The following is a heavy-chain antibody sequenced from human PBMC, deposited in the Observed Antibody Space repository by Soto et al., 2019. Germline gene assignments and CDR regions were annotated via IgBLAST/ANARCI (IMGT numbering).Heavy chain of an antibody. CDR2: INTDGSQK. CDR1: GFTFNSYW. V-gene: IGHV3-7*01. CDR3: ARVSRRNTFDV. J-gene: IGHJ3*01. Sequence: GGSLRLSCAASGFTFNSYWMTWVRQAPGKGLEWVANINTDGSQKHSVDSVKGRFTFSRDNAKNSLYLQMNSLRAEDTAVYYCARVSRRNTFDVWGQGTMVTVS.